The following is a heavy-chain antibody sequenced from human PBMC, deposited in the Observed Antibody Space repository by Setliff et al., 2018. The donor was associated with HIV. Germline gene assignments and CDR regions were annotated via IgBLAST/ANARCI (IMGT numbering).Heavy chain of an antibody. CDR1: GGTFSTYG. CDR2: IIPLFDTS. V-gene: IGHV1-69*13. Sequence: GASVKVSCKASGGTFSTYGLSWVRQAPGQGLEWMGGIIPLFDTSNYAQKFQGRVTITADESTSTAYMELSSLTSEDSAVYYCATSSRIYYYSYMDVWGKGTTVTVSS. D-gene: IGHD2-2*01. J-gene: IGHJ6*03. CDR3: ATSSRIYYYSYMDV.